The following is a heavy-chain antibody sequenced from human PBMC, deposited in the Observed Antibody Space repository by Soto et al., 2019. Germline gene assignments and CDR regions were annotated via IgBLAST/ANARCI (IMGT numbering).Heavy chain of an antibody. CDR3: ARVIMVRGVTYFDY. J-gene: IGHJ4*02. V-gene: IGHV1-69*13. D-gene: IGHD3-10*01. CDR2: IIPIFGTA. Sequence: GVSVKVSCKASGGTFSSYAISWVRQAPGQGLEWMGGIIPIFGTANYAQKFQGRVTITADESTSTAYMELSSLRSEDTAVYYCARVIMVRGVTYFDYWGQGTLVTVSS. CDR1: GGTFSSYA.